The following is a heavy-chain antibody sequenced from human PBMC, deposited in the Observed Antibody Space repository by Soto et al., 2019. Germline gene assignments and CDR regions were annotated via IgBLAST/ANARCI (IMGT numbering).Heavy chain of an antibody. CDR3: TTGSTGRDY. CDR2: VKSKTDGGTT. CDR1: GFTFTSAL. Sequence: EVQLVESGGGLVQPGGSLRLSCAASGFTFTSALMTWVRQAPGKGLEWVGRVKSKTDGGTTDYAAPVKGRFTISRADSEKTLYLQMNSLKTEDTAVYYCTTGSTGRDYWGQGTLVTVSS. V-gene: IGHV3-15*01. D-gene: IGHD3-10*01. J-gene: IGHJ4*02.